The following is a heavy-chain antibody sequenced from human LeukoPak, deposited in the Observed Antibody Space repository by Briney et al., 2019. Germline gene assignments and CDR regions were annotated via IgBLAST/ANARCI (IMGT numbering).Heavy chain of an antibody. CDR2: ISYDGNNT. D-gene: IGHD3-22*01. Sequence: GRSQRLSCAASGLTFSSYAMHWVRQAPGKGLEWVAVISYDGNNTFYADSVKGRFIISRDNSKTTLFLQMNSLRAEDTAVYYCATEGSVNYYYDISGYYQYWGQGTLVTVSS. CDR1: GLTFSSYA. J-gene: IGHJ4*02. V-gene: IGHV3-30-3*01. CDR3: ATEGSVNYYYDISGYYQY.